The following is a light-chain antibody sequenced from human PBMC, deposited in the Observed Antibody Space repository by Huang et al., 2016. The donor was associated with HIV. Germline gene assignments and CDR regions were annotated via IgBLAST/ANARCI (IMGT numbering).Light chain of an antibody. Sequence: DIQMTQSPSSLSASVGDRFTITCRASQGISNSLAWYQQKPGKVPWLLIYAASTLQSGVPSRFSGSRSGRDFSLTIGSLQPEDVATYYCQKYDSAPLTFGGGTKVEI. CDR3: QKYDSAPLT. CDR1: QGISNS. J-gene: IGKJ4*01. V-gene: IGKV1-27*01. CDR2: AAS.